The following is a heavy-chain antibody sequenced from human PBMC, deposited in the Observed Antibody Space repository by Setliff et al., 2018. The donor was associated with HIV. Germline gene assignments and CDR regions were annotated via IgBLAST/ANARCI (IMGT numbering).Heavy chain of an antibody. D-gene: IGHD3-10*01. V-gene: IGHV3-21*01. J-gene: IGHJ6*02. CDR2: ITYSGSHK. Sequence: GGSLRLSCAASGFAFSSYAMNWVRQAPGKGLEWVSSITYSGSHKFYADSLKGRFTISRDNAEKSLYLQMNSLRADDTAVYFCARPTNIDTLYYGSQSFYMYYYGMDVWGQWTTVTVSS. CDR1: GFAFSSYA. CDR3: ARPTNIDTLYYGSQSFYMYYYGMDV.